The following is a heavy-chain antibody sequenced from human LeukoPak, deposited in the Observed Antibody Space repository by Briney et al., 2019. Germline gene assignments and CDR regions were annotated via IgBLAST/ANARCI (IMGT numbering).Heavy chain of an antibody. CDR3: ARVREATIAPFFDY. D-gene: IGHD6-13*01. Sequence: SQTLSLTCTVSRDSISSGDYYWTWIRQHPGKGLEWIGCIYYSGSTYYNLSLKSRVIISADTSKNHFSLKLSSVTAADTAVYYCARVREATIAPFFDYWGQGILVTVSS. J-gene: IGHJ4*02. CDR2: IYYSGST. CDR1: RDSISSGDYY. V-gene: IGHV4-31*03.